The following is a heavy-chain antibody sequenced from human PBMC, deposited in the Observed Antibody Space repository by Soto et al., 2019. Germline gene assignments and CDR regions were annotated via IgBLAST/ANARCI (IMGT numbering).Heavy chain of an antibody. D-gene: IGHD6-6*01. CDR3: ARGAVSSSGLMDV. J-gene: IGHJ6*02. V-gene: IGHV3-33*01. CDR1: GFTCSSYG. CDR2: IWYDGSNK. Sequence: GGSLRLSCAASGFTCSSYGMHWVRQAPGKGMEWVAVIWYDGSNKYYADSVKGRFTISRDNSKNTLYLQMNSLRAEDTAVYCCARGAVSSSGLMDVWGQGTTVTVSS.